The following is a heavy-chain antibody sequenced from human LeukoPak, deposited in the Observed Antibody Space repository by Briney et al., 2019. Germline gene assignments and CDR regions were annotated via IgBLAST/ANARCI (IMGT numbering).Heavy chain of an antibody. CDR3: ARRTGFWSYYYYYYMDV. CDR2: ISSSGSTI. J-gene: IGHJ6*03. CDR1: GFTFSDYY. D-gene: IGHD3-3*01. V-gene: IGHV3-11*01. Sequence: PGGSLRLSCAASGFTFSDYYMSWIRQAPGKGLEWVSYISSSGSTIYYADSVKGRFAISRDNAKNSLYLQMNSLRAEDTAVYYCARRTGFWSYYYYYYMDVWGKGTTVTVSS.